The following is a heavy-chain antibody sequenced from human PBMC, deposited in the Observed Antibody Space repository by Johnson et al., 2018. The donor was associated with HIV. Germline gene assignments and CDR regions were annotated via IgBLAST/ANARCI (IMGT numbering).Heavy chain of an antibody. V-gene: IGHV3-66*01. CDR3: ARGLTGEQVDI. Sequence: EVQLVESGGGLVQPGGSLRLSCAASGFTVSSNSMTWVRQAPGQRLEWVSVIYSGGSTYYADSVKGRFTISRDNSKNTLYLQMNSLRAEDTAVYYCARGLTGEQVDIWGQGTMVTVSS. CDR1: GFTVSSNS. J-gene: IGHJ3*02. CDR2: IYSGGST. D-gene: IGHD3-16*01.